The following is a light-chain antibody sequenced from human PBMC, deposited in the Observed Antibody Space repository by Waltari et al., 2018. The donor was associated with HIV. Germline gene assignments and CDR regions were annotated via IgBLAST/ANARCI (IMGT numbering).Light chain of an antibody. V-gene: IGLV2-8*01. J-gene: IGLJ2*01. CDR1: STDIGGYDY. CDR2: EVD. Sequence: QSALTQPPSASGSPGQSVTISCTGSSTDIGGYDYVSWYQQHPGKAPKFMIYEVDQRPSGVPDRVSGSKSGNTASLTVSGLQAEDEAYYYCSSYAGSDNYVVFGGGTKLTVL. CDR3: SSYAGSDNYVV.